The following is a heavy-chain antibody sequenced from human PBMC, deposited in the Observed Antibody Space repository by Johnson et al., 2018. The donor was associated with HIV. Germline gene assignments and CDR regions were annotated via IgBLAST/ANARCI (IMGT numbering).Heavy chain of an antibody. Sequence: VQLVESGGGLVKPGGSLRLSCAASGFTFSSYAMHWIRQAPGKGLEYVSAISSNGGSTYYANSVKGRFTISRDNSKNTLYLQMNSLKTEDTAVYYCTTDRATYDAFDIWGQGTMVTVSS. V-gene: IGHV3-64*01. CDR3: TTDRATYDAFDI. J-gene: IGHJ3*02. CDR2: ISSNGGST. D-gene: IGHD1-26*01. CDR1: GFTFSSYA.